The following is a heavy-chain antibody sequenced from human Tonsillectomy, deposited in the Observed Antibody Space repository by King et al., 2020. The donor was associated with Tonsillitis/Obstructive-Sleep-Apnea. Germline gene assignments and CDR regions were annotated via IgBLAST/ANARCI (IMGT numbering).Heavy chain of an antibody. D-gene: IGHD4-17*01. J-gene: IGHJ3*02. V-gene: IGHV3-33*01. CDR2: IWDDGRNK. CDR1: GFTFSSYG. Sequence: VQLVESGGGVVQPGRSLRLSCAASGFTFSSYGMHWVRQAPGKGLEWVAVIWDDGRNKYYADSVKGRFTISRDNSKNTLYLQMNSLRAEDTAVYYCARGMGYGDYKDAFDIWGQGTMVTVSS. CDR3: ARGMGYGDYKDAFDI.